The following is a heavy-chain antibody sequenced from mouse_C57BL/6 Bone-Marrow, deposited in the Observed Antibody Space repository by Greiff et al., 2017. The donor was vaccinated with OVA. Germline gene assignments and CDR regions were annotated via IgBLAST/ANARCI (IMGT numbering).Heavy chain of an antibody. D-gene: IGHD1-1*01. CDR2: IDPSDSYT. CDR1: GYTFTSYW. J-gene: IGHJ2*01. V-gene: IGHV1-69*01. CDR3: ARSNYYGSRPSYY. Sequence: QVQLQQPGAELVMPGASVKLSCKASGYTFTSYWMHWVKQRPGQGLEWIGEIDPSDSYTNYNQKFKGKSTLTVDKSSSPAYMQLSSLTSEDSAVYYCARSNYYGSRPSYYWGQGTTLTVSS.